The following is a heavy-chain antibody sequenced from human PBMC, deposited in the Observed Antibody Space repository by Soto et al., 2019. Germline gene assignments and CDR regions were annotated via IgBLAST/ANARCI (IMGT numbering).Heavy chain of an antibody. J-gene: IGHJ3*02. CDR1: GGTFISYA. CDR2: IIPIFGTA. D-gene: IGHD6-13*01. CDR3: ARANSTVNAFDI. V-gene: IGHV1-69*01. Sequence: QVQLVQSGAEVKKPGSSVKFSCKAYGGTFISYAISWVRQAPGQGLEWMGGIIPIFGTANYAQKFQGRVTITADESTSTAYMELSSLRSEDTAVYYCARANSTVNAFDIWGQGTMVTVSS.